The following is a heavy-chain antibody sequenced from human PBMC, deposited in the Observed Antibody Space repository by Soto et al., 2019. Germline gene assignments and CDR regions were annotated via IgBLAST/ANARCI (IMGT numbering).Heavy chain of an antibody. D-gene: IGHD3-22*01. CDR3: ARDSDSSGYYCDY. CDR2: IWYDGSNK. J-gene: IGHJ4*02. CDR1: GFTFSSYG. Sequence: QVQLVESGGGVVQPGRSLRLSCAASGFTFSSYGMHWVRQAPGKGLEWVAVIWYDGSNKYYADSVKGRFTISRDNSKNTLYLQMNSLRAEDTAVYYCARDSDSSGYYCDYWGQGTLVTVSS. V-gene: IGHV3-33*01.